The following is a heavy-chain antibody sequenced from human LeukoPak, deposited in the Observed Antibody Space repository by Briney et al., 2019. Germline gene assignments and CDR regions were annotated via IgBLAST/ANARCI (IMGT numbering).Heavy chain of an antibody. Sequence: SETLSLTCAVYGGSFSGYYWSWIRQPPRKGLEWIGEINHSGSTNYNPSLKSRVTISVDTSKNQFSLKLSSVTAADTAVYYCARGVATIGRGYYFDYRGQGTLVTVSS. D-gene: IGHD5-12*01. CDR2: INHSGST. CDR1: GGSFSGYY. J-gene: IGHJ4*02. CDR3: ARGVATIGRGYYFDY. V-gene: IGHV4-34*01.